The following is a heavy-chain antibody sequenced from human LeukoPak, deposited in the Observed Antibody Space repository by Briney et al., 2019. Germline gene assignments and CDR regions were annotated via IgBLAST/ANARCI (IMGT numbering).Heavy chain of an antibody. CDR1: GFTFSDYY. CDR3: ATSYDSSGYYPDAFDI. J-gene: IGHJ3*02. D-gene: IGHD3-22*01. Sequence: GGSLRLSCAASGFTFSDYYMSWIRQAPGKGLEWVSYISSSSSYTNYADSVKGRFTISRDNAKNSLYLQMNSLRAEDTAVYYCATSYDSSGYYPDAFDIWGQGTMVTVSS. CDR2: ISSSSSYT. V-gene: IGHV3-11*03.